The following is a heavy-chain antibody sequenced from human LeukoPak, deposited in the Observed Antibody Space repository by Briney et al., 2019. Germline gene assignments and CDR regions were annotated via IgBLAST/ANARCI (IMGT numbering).Heavy chain of an antibody. CDR2: IYPGDSDT. CDR1: GYSFTSYW. Sequence: GESLKISCKGSGYSFTSYWIGWARQLPGKGLEWMGIIYPGDSDTRYSPSFQGQVTISADKSISTAYLQWSSLKASDTATYYCARPGAMATIRRWGAFDIWGQGTMVTVSS. V-gene: IGHV5-51*01. J-gene: IGHJ3*02. CDR3: ARPGAMATIRRWGAFDI. D-gene: IGHD5-24*01.